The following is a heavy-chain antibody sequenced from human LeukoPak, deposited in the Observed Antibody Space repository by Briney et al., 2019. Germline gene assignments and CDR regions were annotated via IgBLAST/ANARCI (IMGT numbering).Heavy chain of an antibody. D-gene: IGHD2-2*01. Sequence: SETLSLTCVVYGGSFSGYYWSWIRQPPGKGLEWIGEINHSGSTNYNPSLKSRVTISVDTSKNQFSLKLSSVTAADTAVYYCARSPRVVVPAAMPRGYYYYGMDVWGKGTTVTVSS. CDR2: INHSGST. CDR3: ARSPRVVVPAAMPRGYYYYGMDV. CDR1: GGSFSGYY. J-gene: IGHJ6*04. V-gene: IGHV4-34*01.